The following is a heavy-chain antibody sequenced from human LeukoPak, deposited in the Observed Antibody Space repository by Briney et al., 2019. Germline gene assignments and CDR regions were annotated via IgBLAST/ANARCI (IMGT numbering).Heavy chain of an antibody. CDR2: IHGSASYN. CDR3: ARDMRNKITIFGVVQVAPYDY. V-gene: IGHV3-21*06. J-gene: IGHJ4*02. CDR1: GFIFSNYY. D-gene: IGHD3-3*01. Sequence: GGSLRLSCAASGFIFSNYYLNWVRQAPGKGLEWVSCIHGSASYNYYADSVKGRFTVSRDTAKNSLYLQMNSLRAEDTAVYYCARDMRNKITIFGVVQVAPYDYWGQGTLVTVSS.